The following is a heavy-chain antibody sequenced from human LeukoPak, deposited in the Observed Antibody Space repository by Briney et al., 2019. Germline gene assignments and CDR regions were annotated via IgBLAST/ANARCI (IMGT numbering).Heavy chain of an antibody. J-gene: IGHJ4*02. CDR3: ARGGQWELPDY. V-gene: IGHV4-31*03. CDR2: IYYSGST. D-gene: IGHD1-26*01. Sequence: SQTLSLTCTVSGDSITSGPYYWSWIRQHPGKGLEWIGYIYYSGSTYYNPSLKSRITISVDTSKNQFSLKLSSVTAADTAVYYCARGGQWELPDYWGQGTLVTVSS. CDR1: GDSITSGPYY.